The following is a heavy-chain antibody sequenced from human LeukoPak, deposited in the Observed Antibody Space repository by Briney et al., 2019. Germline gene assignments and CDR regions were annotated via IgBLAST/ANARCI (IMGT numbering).Heavy chain of an antibody. V-gene: IGHV4-59*11. CDR3: ARGGYYGSGNDFRFDP. D-gene: IGHD3-10*01. CDR1: GGSISSHY. J-gene: IGHJ5*02. CDR2: IYYSGST. Sequence: PSETLSLTCTVSGGSISSHYWSWIRQPAGKGLEWIGYIYYSGSTNYKPSLKSRVTISVDTSKNQFSLKLSSVTAADTAVYYCARGGYYGSGNDFRFDPWGQGTLVTVSS.